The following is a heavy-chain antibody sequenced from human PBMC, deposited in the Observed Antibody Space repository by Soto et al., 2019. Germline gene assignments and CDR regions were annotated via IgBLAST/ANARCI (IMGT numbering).Heavy chain of an antibody. J-gene: IGHJ3*02. V-gene: IGHV3-23*01. CDR1: GFSFSAYA. Sequence: QPGGSLRLSCAASGFSFSAYAMNWVRQAPGKGLQWVSGLVGSGADKNYADSVRGRFTVSRDNSKNTLYLQMNILRDEDTAVYYCAKDLIAGNGVWEAFDMWGRGTKVTVSS. CDR2: LVGSGADK. CDR3: AKDLIAGNGVWEAFDM. D-gene: IGHD2-8*01.